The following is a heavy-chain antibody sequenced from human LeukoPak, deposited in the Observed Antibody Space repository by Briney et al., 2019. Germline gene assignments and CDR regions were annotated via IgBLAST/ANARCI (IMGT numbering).Heavy chain of an antibody. CDR3: ARDLSVAGFDF. V-gene: IGHV3-21*01. CDR2: ISSNSNYI. J-gene: IGHJ3*01. D-gene: IGHD6-19*01. Sequence: KPGGSLRLSCAASGFTFSNAWMNWVRQAPGKGLEWVSSISSNSNYIFYADSVKGRFTISRDNAKNSLFLQMNTLRAEDTAVYYCARDLSVAGFDFWGQGTMVTVSS. CDR1: GFTFSNAW.